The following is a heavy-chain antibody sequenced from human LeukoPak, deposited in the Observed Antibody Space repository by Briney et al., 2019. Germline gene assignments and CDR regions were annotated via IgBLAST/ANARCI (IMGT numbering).Heavy chain of an antibody. CDR3: ARDGYSSTYDY. J-gene: IGHJ4*02. D-gene: IGHD6-13*01. CDR1: GFTFSSYG. Sequence: PGGSLRLSCAASGFTFSSYGMHWVRQAPGKGLEWVAVISYDGSNKYYADSVKGRFTISRDNSKNTLYLQMNSLRAEDTAVYYCARDGYSSTYDYWGQGTLVTVSS. V-gene: IGHV3-30*03. CDR2: ISYDGSNK.